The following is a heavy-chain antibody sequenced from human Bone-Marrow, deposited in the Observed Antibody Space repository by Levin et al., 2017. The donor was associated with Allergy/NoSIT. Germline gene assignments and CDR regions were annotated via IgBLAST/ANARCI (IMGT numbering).Heavy chain of an antibody. CDR3: ARVRDSYGYLPLDY. CDR1: GGSMRPYY. Sequence: SQTLSLTCSVSGGSMRPYYWSWIRQTPGRGLEWIGYIFHSGSSSYNPSLEGRVTISIDKSRTQFSLKLSSVPPPDTALYFWARVRDSYGYLPLDYWGQGALVIVST. CDR2: IFHSGSS. V-gene: IGHV4-59*01. J-gene: IGHJ4*02. D-gene: IGHD5-18*01.